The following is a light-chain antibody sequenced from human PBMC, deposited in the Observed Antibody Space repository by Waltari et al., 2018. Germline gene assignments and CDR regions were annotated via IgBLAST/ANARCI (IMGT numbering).Light chain of an antibody. CDR2: QDS. Sequence: SYELTQPPSVSVSSGQAATISCSGDRSERKFISWYQQRPVQSPILVIYQDSRRPSGIPERFSGSNSGNTATLTISGTQAMDEADYYCQTWDSKSLLVFGGGTRLTVL. CDR3: QTWDSKSLLV. V-gene: IGLV3-1*01. CDR1: RSERKF. J-gene: IGLJ2*01.